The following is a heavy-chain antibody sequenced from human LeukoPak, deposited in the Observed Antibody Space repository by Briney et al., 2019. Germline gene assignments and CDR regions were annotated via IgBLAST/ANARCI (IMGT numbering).Heavy chain of an antibody. Sequence: GASVKVSCKVSGYTLTELSMHWVRRAPGKGLEWMGGFDPEDGETIYAQKFQGRVTMTTDTSTSTAYMELRSLRSEDTAVYYCARDFGYNWKANWFDPWGQGTLVTVS. CDR2: FDPEDGET. D-gene: IGHD1-1*01. CDR1: GYTLTELS. V-gene: IGHV1-24*01. CDR3: ARDFGYNWKANWFDP. J-gene: IGHJ5*02.